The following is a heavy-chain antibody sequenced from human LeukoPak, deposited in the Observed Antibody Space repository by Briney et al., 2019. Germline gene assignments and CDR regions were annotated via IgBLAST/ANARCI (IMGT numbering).Heavy chain of an antibody. CDR3: ANWLPYGSGPEAFDI. D-gene: IGHD3-10*01. CDR1: GGSLSSSSYY. V-gene: IGHV4-39*07. J-gene: IGHJ3*02. Sequence: SETLSLTCIVSGGSLSSSSYYWGWIRQPPGKGLEWIGSIYYSGSTHYNPSLKSRVTISVDKSKNQFSLKLSSVTAADTAVYYCANWLPYGSGPEAFDIWGQGTMVTVSS. CDR2: IYYSGST.